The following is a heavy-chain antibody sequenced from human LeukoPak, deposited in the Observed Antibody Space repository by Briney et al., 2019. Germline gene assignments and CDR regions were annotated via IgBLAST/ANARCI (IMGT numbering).Heavy chain of an antibody. CDR3: ARALPSTYYYFDY. V-gene: IGHV3-48*03. CDR1: GFTFSSYE. J-gene: IGHJ4*02. D-gene: IGHD2-2*01. Sequence: PGGSLRLSCVASGFTFSSYEMNWVRQAPGKGLEWVSYISPSGGTTIYYADSVKGRFTISRDNAKSSLYLQMNSLRAEDTAVYYCARALPSTYYYFDYWGQGTLVTVSS. CDR2: ISPSGGTTI.